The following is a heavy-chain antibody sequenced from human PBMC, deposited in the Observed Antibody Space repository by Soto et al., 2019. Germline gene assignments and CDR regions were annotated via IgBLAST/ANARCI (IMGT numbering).Heavy chain of an antibody. CDR1: GYTFTSYA. D-gene: IGHD3-9*01. J-gene: IGHJ6*03. Sequence: GASVKVSCKASGYTFTSYAMHWVRQAPGQRLEWMGWINAGNGNTKYSQKFQGRVTITRDTSASTAYMELSSLRSEDTAVYYCARDYGAYYDILTGYYPIGSYYYYYMDVWGKGTTVTVSS. CDR3: ARDYGAYYDILTGYYPIGSYYYYYMDV. CDR2: INAGNGNT. V-gene: IGHV1-3*01.